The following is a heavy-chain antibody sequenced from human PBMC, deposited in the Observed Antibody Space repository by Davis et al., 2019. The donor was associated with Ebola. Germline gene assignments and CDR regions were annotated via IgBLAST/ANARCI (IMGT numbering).Heavy chain of an antibody. CDR2: IIPILGIA. J-gene: IGHJ6*02. CDR1: GGTFSSYA. V-gene: IGHV1-69*04. D-gene: IGHD3-3*01. CDR3: AREGARAYDFWSGRDYYGMDV. Sequence: SVKVSCKASGGTFSSYAISWVRQAPGQGLEWMGRIIPILGIANYAQKFQGRVTITADKSTSTAYMELSSLRSDDTAVYYCAREGARAYDFWSGRDYYGMDVWGQGTTVTVSS.